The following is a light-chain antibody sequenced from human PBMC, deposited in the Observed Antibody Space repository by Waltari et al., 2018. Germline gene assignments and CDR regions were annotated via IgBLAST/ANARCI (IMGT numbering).Light chain of an antibody. CDR2: VGAGGIVG. CDR3: GTDHGSGSNFFVV. V-gene: IGLV9-49*01. J-gene: IGLJ2*01. Sequence: QPVLTQPPSASASLGASVTLTCTLSSGYSDYKVDWYQQRPGKGPRFVMRVGAGGIVGSKGDGIPDRFSVLGSGLHRYLTIKNIQEEDETDYHCGTDHGSGSNFFVVFGGGTKLTVL. CDR1: SGYSDYK.